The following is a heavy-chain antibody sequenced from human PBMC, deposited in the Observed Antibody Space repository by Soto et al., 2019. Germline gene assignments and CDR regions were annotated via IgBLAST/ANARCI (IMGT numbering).Heavy chain of an antibody. D-gene: IGHD1-7*01. CDR2: INAATGNT. V-gene: IGHV1-3*01. J-gene: IGHJ4*02. Sequence: QVQLVQSGAEVKKPGASVKVSCEASGYTFTNYAMHWVRQAPGRRPEWMGWINAATGNTKYSQKFQGRVTITRDTSATTTYMELSSLRSEDTAVYYCARDRYDKNYGGFDYWGQGTLVTVSS. CDR1: GYTFTNYA. CDR3: ARDRYDKNYGGFDY.